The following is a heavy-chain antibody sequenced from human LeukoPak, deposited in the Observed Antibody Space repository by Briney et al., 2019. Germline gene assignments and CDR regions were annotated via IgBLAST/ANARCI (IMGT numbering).Heavy chain of an antibody. CDR3: ARLGLSVSPNGFDI. CDR1: GGTFSSYT. Sequence: SVKLSCKASGGTFSSYTISWVRQAPGQGLEWMGSIIPILGIANYAQKFQGRVTITADKSTSTAYMELSSLRSEDTAVYYCARLGLSVSPNGFDIWGQGTMVTVSS. J-gene: IGHJ3*02. D-gene: IGHD3-10*01. V-gene: IGHV1-69*02. CDR2: IIPILGIA.